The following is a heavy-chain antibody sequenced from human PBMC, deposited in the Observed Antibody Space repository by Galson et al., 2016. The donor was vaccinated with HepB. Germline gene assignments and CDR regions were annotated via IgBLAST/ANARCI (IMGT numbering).Heavy chain of an antibody. J-gene: IGHJ4*02. V-gene: IGHV3-72*01. CDR3: VRDFLGLGDY. Sequence: SLRLSCAASGFTFSDHFMDWVRQAPGKGLEFVGRIRSKSNSYSTEYAASVRGRFTVSRDDSENSLYLQMTSLKTEDTAVYYCVRDFLGLGDYWGQRTLVTVSS. CDR2: IRSKSNSYST. D-gene: IGHD1-26*01. CDR1: GFTFSDHF.